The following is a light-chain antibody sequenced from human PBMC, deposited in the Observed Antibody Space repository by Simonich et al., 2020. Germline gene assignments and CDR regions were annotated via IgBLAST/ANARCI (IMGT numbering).Light chain of an antibody. V-gene: IGKV4-1*01. Sequence: DIVMTQSPDSLAVSLGERATINCKSSQSVLYSSNNKNYLAWYPQKPGQPPKLLIYWASTRESGVPGRFSGSGSGTDFTLTISSLQAEDVAVYYCQQYYSTPWTFGQGTKVEIK. J-gene: IGKJ1*01. CDR2: WAS. CDR1: QSVLYSSNNKNY. CDR3: QQYYSTPWT.